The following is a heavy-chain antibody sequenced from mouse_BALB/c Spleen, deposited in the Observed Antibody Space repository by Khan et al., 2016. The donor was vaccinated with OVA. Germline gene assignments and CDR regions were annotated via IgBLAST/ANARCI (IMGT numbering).Heavy chain of an antibody. CDR2: INPKNGGT. V-gene: IGHV1-18*01. CDR1: GYTFPEYT. CDR3: ARDAGRY. J-gene: IGHJ4*01. Sequence: VQLQQPGPELVKPGASVKISCKTSGYTFPEYTVHWVKQSLGKSLDWIGVINPKNGGTAYNQKFKGKATLTVDKSSSTAYMEYRSLTSEYSAVYYWARDAGRYWGQGTSVTVAS.